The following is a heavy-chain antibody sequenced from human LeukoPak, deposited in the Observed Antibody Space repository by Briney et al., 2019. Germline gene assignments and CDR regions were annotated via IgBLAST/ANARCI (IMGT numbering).Heavy chain of an antibody. CDR3: AKDMRLHSSGWYLDY. V-gene: IGHV3-23*01. D-gene: IGHD6-19*01. CDR2: ISGDNPGT. Sequence: GGSLRLSCAASGFTFDTYAMSWVRQTPGKGLEWVAAISGDNPGTYHADSVKGRFTISRDNSKNTLYLQMNSLRAEDTAVYYCAKDMRLHSSGWYLDYWGQGTLVAVSS. CDR1: GFTFDTYA. J-gene: IGHJ4*02.